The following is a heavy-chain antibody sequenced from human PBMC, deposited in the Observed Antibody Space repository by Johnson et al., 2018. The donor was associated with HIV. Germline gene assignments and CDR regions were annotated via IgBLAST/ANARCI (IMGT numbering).Heavy chain of an antibody. D-gene: IGHD6-19*01. CDR2: IYRGGAT. CDR3: ARDREEGLAWGWALDI. Sequence: EVQLVESGGGLVKPGGSLRLSCAASGFSVSASYMSWLRQAPGKALEWVSVIYRGGATYYAASVQGRFTISRDNSKNTLYLQTNSLRAEDTAVYCCARDREEGLAWGWALDIWGQATMVAVSS. V-gene: IGHV3-66*01. CDR1: GFSVSASY. J-gene: IGHJ3*02.